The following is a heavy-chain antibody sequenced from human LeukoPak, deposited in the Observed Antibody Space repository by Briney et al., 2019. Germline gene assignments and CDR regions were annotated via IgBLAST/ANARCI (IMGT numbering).Heavy chain of an antibody. D-gene: IGHD1-26*01. J-gene: IGHJ5*02. CDR3: AKDMGGSGRNWASNWFDP. V-gene: IGHV3-43*02. Sequence: GGSLRLSCAASGFTLGDYPMHWVRQAPGKGLEWVSLISGDGGSSFQADSVRGRFTISRDNSKNSLYLQMNSLRSEDTALYYCAKDMGGSGRNWASNWFDPWGQGTLVTVSS. CDR1: GFTLGDYP. CDR2: ISGDGGSS.